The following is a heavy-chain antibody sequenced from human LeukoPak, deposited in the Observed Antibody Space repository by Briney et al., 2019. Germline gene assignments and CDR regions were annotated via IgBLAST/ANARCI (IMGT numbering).Heavy chain of an antibody. CDR1: GFTFSNYP. V-gene: IGHV3-30*04. CDR3: ARDSGVYYPDLVFDY. J-gene: IGHJ4*02. D-gene: IGHD2-8*01. Sequence: GGSLRLSRAASGFTFSNYPMHWVRQAPGKGLEWVALISYDGSNKYYGDSVEGRFTISRDNSKNTLYLQMNSLRAEDTAVYYCARDSGVYYPDLVFDYWGQGTLVTVSS. CDR2: ISYDGSNK.